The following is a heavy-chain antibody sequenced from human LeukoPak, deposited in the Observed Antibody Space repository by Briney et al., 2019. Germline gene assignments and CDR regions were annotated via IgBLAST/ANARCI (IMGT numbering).Heavy chain of an antibody. J-gene: IGHJ5*02. D-gene: IGHD2-15*01. V-gene: IGHV4-39*01. Sequence: SETLSLTCTVSGGSISSSSYYWGWIRQPPGKGLEWIGSIYYSGSTYYNPSLKSRVTISVDMSKNQFSLKLSSVTAADTAVYYCARPRGSPIGGYNWFDPWGQGTLVTVSS. CDR1: GGSISSSSYY. CDR3: ARPRGSPIGGYNWFDP. CDR2: IYYSGST.